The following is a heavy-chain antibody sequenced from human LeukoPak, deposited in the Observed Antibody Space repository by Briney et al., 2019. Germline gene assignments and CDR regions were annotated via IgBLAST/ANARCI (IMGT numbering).Heavy chain of an antibody. CDR1: GGSFSGYY. D-gene: IGHD2-2*02. Sequence: PSETLSLTCAVYGGSFSGYYWSWIRQPPGKGLEWIGEINHSGSTNYNPSLKSRVTISLDTSKNQFSLNLTSVTAADTALYYCARPISPRPPRAFDIWGHGTMVTVSS. CDR3: ARPISPRPPRAFDI. J-gene: IGHJ3*02. CDR2: INHSGST. V-gene: IGHV4-34*01.